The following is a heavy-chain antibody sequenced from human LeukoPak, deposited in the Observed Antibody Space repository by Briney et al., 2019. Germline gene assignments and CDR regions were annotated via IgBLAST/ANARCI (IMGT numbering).Heavy chain of an antibody. CDR2: IYYSGST. J-gene: IGHJ2*01. V-gene: IGHV4-59*01. CDR1: GGSISSYY. CDR3: AIVFYDSSGYYGPDYWYFDL. D-gene: IGHD3-22*01. Sequence: NPSETLSLTCTVSGGSISSYYWSWIRQPPGKGLEWIGYIYYSGSTNYNPSLKSRVTISVDTSKNQFSLKLSSVTAADTAVYYCAIVFYDSSGYYGPDYWYFDLWGRGTLVTVSS.